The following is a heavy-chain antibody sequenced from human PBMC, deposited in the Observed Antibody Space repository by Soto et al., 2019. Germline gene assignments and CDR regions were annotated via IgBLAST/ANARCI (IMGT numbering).Heavy chain of an antibody. CDR2: IRSKANSYAT. D-gene: IGHD3-3*01. CDR3: TRPFYDFWSGSPETFDI. CDR1: GFTFSGSA. Sequence: GGSLRLYCTASGFTFSGSAMHWVRQASGKGLEWVGRIRSKANSYATAYAASVKGRFTISRDDSKNTAYLQMNSLKTEDTAVYYCTRPFYDFWSGSPETFDIWGQGTMVTVSS. J-gene: IGHJ3*02. V-gene: IGHV3-73*01.